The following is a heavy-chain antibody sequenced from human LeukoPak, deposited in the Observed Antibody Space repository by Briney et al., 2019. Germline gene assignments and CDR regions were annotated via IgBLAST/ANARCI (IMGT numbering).Heavy chain of an antibody. CDR3: ATRLRGVIRFAFDI. D-gene: IGHD3-10*01. J-gene: IGHJ3*02. V-gene: IGHV1-2*02. CDR1: GYTFTGYY. Sequence: ASVKVSCKASGYTFTGYYMHWVRQAPGQGLEWMGWINPNSGGTNYAQKFQGRVTMTRDTSISTAYMELRRLRSDDTAVYYCATRLRGVIRFAFDIRGQGTMVTVSS. CDR2: INPNSGGT.